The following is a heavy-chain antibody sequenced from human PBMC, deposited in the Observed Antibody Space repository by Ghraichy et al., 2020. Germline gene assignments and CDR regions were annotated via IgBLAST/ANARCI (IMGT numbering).Heavy chain of an antibody. D-gene: IGHD2-15*01. CDR1: GFTFSTYS. J-gene: IGHJ4*02. Sequence: GGSLRLSCAASGFTFSTYSMNWVRQAPGKGLEWISYISGGSVFIHYADSVRGRFTISRDNARNSMYLQMNSLRDDDTAVYYCTTGRYCSGGSCYNPPFHYWRQGTLVTVSS. CDR2: ISGGSVFI. CDR3: TTGRYCSGGSCYNPPFHY. V-gene: IGHV3-48*02.